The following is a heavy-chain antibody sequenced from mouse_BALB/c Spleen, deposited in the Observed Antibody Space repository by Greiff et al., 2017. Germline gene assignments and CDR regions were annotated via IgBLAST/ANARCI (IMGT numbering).Heavy chain of an antibody. V-gene: IGHV5-15*02. CDR1: GFTFSDYG. CDR2: ISNLAYSI. Sequence: DVMLVESGGGLVQPGGSRKLSCAASGFTFSDYGMAWVRQAPGKGPEWVAFISNLAYSIYYADTVTGRFTISRENAKNTLYLEMSSLRSEDTAMYYCARDLRAAMDYWGQGTSVTVSS. J-gene: IGHJ4*01. D-gene: IGHD3-3*01. CDR3: ARDLRAAMDY.